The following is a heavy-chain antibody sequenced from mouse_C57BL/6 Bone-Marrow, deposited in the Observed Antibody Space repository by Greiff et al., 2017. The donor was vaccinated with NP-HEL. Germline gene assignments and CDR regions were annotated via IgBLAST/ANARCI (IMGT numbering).Heavy chain of an antibody. CDR3: TRDYYGSSHWYFDV. V-gene: IGHV5-9-1*02. Sequence: EVQRVESGEGLVKPGGSLKLSCAASGFTFSSYAMSWVRQTPEKRLEWVAYISSGGDYIYYADTVKGRFTISRDNARNTLYLQMSSLKSEDTARYYCTRDYYGSSHWYFDVWGTGTTVTVSS. J-gene: IGHJ1*03. CDR2: ISSGGDYI. D-gene: IGHD1-1*01. CDR1: GFTFSSYA.